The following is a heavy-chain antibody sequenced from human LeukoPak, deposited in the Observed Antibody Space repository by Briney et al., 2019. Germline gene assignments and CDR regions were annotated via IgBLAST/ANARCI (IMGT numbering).Heavy chain of an antibody. CDR2: IKQDGSET. J-gene: IGHJ4*02. V-gene: IGHV3-7*01. Sequence: GESLRLSCAASGFTFTNFAMHWVRQAPGKGLEWVANIKQDGSETYYVDSVKGRFTISRDNAKNLLYLQMSSLRAEDTAVYYCARDELGVRGVIPLWYWGQGTLVTVSS. CDR3: ARDELGVRGVIPLWY. CDR1: GFTFTNFA. D-gene: IGHD3-10*01.